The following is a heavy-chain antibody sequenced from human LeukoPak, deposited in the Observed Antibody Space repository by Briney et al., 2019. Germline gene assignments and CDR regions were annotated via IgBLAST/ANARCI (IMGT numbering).Heavy chain of an antibody. CDR1: GYSISSGYY. J-gene: IGHJ4*02. CDR2: IYHSGST. Sequence: PSETLSLTCAVSGYSISSGYYWGWIRQPPGKGLEWIGSIYHSGSTYYNPSLKSRVTISVDTSKNQFSLKLSSVTAADTAVYYCARGNGELDYWGQGTLVTVSS. CDR3: ARGNGELDY. D-gene: IGHD1-26*01. V-gene: IGHV4-38-2*01.